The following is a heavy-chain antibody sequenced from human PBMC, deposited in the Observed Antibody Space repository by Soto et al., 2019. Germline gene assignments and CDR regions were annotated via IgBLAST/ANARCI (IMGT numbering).Heavy chain of an antibody. Sequence: QVQLVESGGGVIQPGRSLRLSCAASGFTFSSYAMHWVRQAPDKGLEWVAVISYDGSNKYYADSVKGRFTISRDNSKNTLYLQMNSLRAEDTAVYYCARDKKAQDTAMVFYAFDIWGQGTMVTVSS. CDR2: ISYDGSNK. D-gene: IGHD5-18*01. J-gene: IGHJ3*02. V-gene: IGHV3-30-3*01. CDR1: GFTFSSYA. CDR3: ARDKKAQDTAMVFYAFDI.